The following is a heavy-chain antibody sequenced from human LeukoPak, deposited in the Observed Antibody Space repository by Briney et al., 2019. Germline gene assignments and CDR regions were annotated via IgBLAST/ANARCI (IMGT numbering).Heavy chain of an antibody. Sequence: PSETLSPTCAVYGGSFSGYYWSWIRQPPGKGLEWIGEINHSGSTNYNPSLKSRVTISVDTSKNQFSLKLSSVTAADTAVYYCARGLIPNYYYYMDVWGKGTTVTVSS. CDR2: INHSGST. V-gene: IGHV4-34*01. CDR3: ARGLIPNYYYYMDV. J-gene: IGHJ6*03. CDR1: GGSFSGYY.